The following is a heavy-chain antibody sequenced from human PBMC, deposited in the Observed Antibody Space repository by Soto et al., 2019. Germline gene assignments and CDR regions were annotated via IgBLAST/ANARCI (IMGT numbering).Heavy chain of an antibody. CDR1: GYTFIDYY. V-gene: IGHV1-2*02. CDR2: ISPKSGGT. D-gene: IGHD6-19*01. Sequence: QVQLVQSGAEVKKPGASVKVSCEASGYTFIDYYMHWVRQAPGQGFEWMGRISPKSGGTNYAQKFQGGVTMTWDTSLNTASMELSSLMSEDTAVYYCARPPGYISDWYYFDLWGQGTLVTVSS. J-gene: IGHJ4*02. CDR3: ARPPGYISDWYYFDL.